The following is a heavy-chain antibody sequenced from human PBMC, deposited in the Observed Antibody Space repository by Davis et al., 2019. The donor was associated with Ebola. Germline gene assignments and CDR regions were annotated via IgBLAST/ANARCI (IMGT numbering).Heavy chain of an antibody. V-gene: IGHV3-74*01. Sequence: HTGGSLTLSCAASGFTSTYNWIHWVRQAPGKGLVWVSRINSDGSKTGYADSVKGRFTISRDNAKNTLYLQMNSLRAEDTAVYYCTRDFDWHDGSWGQGTLVTVSS. J-gene: IGHJ5*02. D-gene: IGHD3-9*01. CDR1: GFTSTYNW. CDR3: TRDFDWHDGS. CDR2: INSDGSKT.